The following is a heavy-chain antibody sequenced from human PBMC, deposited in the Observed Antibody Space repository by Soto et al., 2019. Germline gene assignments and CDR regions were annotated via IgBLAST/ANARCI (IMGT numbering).Heavy chain of an antibody. CDR2: IYPGDSDT. Sequence: GESLKISCKGSGYSFISHWIGWVRQMPGKGLEWMGIIYPGDSDTRYSPSFEGQVTITADKTTTTAYLQWSSLKASDTAMYYCTRSLPTPDFWGQGTLVTVSS. J-gene: IGHJ4*02. CDR3: TRSLPTPDF. CDR1: GYSFISHW. V-gene: IGHV5-51*01.